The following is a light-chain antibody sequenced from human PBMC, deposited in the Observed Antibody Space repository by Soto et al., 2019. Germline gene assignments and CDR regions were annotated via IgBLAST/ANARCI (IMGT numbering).Light chain of an antibody. CDR1: TSNIGSNY. V-gene: IGLV1-47*02. CDR2: SNS. J-gene: IGLJ3*02. CDR3: AAWDDSLSGHWV. Sequence: QSVLTQPPSASGTPGQRVTISCSGSTSNIGSNYVYWYQQLPGTAPKLLIYSNSERPSGVPDRFSGSKSGTSASLAISGLRSEDEADYYCAAWDDSLSGHWVFGGGTKVTVL.